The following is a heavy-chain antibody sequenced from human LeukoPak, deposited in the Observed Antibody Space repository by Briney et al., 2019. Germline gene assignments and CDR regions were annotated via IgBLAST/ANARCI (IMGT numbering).Heavy chain of an antibody. CDR2: IRGNSDT. D-gene: IGHD1-1*01. CDR1: GFSFSTYA. CDR3: AKANWVSNADAVW. V-gene: IGHV3-23*01. Sequence: QSGGSLRLSCAASGFSFSTYAMSWVRRAPARGLEWVSSIRGNSDTFYSDSVKGRFTLSRDDSRNTVYLQLNNLRVDDTAVYYCAKANWVSNADAVWWGQGTVVTVSS. J-gene: IGHJ4*02.